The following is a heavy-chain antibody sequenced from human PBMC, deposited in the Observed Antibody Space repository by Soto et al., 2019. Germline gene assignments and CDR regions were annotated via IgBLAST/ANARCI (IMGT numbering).Heavy chain of an antibody. CDR3: ARGRTGSSQRWFDP. J-gene: IGHJ5*02. CDR1: GNTFISYD. CDR2: MNPNSGNT. D-gene: IGHD1-7*01. V-gene: IGHV1-8*01. Sequence: QVQLVQSGAEVKKPGASVKVSCKASGNTFISYDVNWVRQATGQGLEWMGWMNPNSGNTGYAQKFQGRVTMTRNTSISTAYMELSSLRSEDTAVYYCARGRTGSSQRWFDPWGQGTLVTVSS.